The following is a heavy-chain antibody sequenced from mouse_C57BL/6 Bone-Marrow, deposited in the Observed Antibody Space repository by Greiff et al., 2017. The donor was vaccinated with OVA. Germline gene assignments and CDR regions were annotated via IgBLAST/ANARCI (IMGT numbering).Heavy chain of an antibody. Sequence: VQLQQSGAELVRPGASVTLSCKASGYTFTDYEMHWVKQTPVHGLEWIGAIDPETGGTAYNQTFKGKAILTADKSSSTAYMELRSLTSEDSAVYYCTRGYSNYYAMGYWGQGTSVTVSS. V-gene: IGHV1-15*01. CDR1: GYTFTDYE. CDR2: IDPETGGT. J-gene: IGHJ4*01. D-gene: IGHD2-5*01. CDR3: TRGYSNYYAMGY.